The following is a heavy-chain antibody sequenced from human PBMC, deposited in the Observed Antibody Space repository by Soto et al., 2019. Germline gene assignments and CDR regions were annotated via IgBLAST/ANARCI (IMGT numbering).Heavy chain of an antibody. V-gene: IGHV4-34*01. D-gene: IGHD6-19*01. Sequence: QVQLQQWGAGLLKPSETLSLTCGVYGGSFSDYYWSWIREPRGKGLEWLGEINHGGGTNYNPSLNSRITIAVDTPKNHISLKLSSVTAADTPVYYCARRENGWYWCDSWGQGTLVTV. CDR3: ARRENGWYWCDS. CDR1: GGSFSDYY. CDR2: INHGGGT. J-gene: IGHJ5*01.